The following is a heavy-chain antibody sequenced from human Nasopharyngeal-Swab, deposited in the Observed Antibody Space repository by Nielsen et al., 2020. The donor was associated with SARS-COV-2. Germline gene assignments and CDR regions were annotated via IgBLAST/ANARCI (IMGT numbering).Heavy chain of an antibody. CDR3: ARDYYDSSGYCGGFDP. D-gene: IGHD3-22*01. V-gene: IGHV4-30-4*01. Sequence: PGKGLEWIGYIYYSGSTYYNPSLKSRVTISVDTSKNQFSLKLSSVTAADTAVYYCARDYYDSSGYCGGFDPWGQGTLVTVSS. CDR2: IYYSGST. J-gene: IGHJ5*02.